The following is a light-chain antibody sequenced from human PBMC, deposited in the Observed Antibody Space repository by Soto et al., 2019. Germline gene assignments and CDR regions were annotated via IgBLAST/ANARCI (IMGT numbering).Light chain of an antibody. CDR3: QSYDNSLSYV. V-gene: IGLV1-40*01. Sequence: QSVLTQPPSVSGAPGQRVTFSCTGSSSNIGAGYDVHWYQQLPGTAPKLLIYGNTNRPSGVPDRFSGSRSGTSASLAITGLQAEDEADYYCQSYDNSLSYVFGTGTKLTV. CDR1: SSNIGAGYD. J-gene: IGLJ1*01. CDR2: GNT.